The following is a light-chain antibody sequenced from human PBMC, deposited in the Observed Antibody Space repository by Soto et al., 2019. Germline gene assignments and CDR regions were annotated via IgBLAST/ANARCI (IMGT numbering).Light chain of an antibody. CDR3: PHYSTWLWT. V-gene: IGKV3-15*01. J-gene: IGKJ1*01. Sequence: EIVMTQSPATLSVSPGERATLSCRASQSVSSKLAWYQQKPGQGPRLLIYGASTRATGIPARFSGSGSGTAFTLSISSLQSEDFAVSHCPHYSTWLWTFGQGTKVEIK. CDR2: GAS. CDR1: QSVSSK.